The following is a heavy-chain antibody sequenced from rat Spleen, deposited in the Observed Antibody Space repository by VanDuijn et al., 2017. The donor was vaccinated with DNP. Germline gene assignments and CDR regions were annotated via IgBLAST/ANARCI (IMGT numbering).Heavy chain of an antibody. CDR1: GITFSDHN. D-gene: IGHD1-4*01. J-gene: IGHJ2*01. V-gene: IGHV5-7*01. CDR2: ISYDGSDT. CDR3: GGRPPPPRGLFDY. Sequence: EVQLVESGGGLVQPGRSLKLSCAVSGITFSDHNMAWVRQAPKKSLEWVATISYDGSDTYYRDSVKGRFTISRDNAKSTLYLQMDSLRSEDPATYYCGGRPPPPRGLFDYWGQGVTVTVSS.